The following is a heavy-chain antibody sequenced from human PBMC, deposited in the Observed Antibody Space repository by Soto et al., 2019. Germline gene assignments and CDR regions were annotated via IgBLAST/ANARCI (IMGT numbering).Heavy chain of an antibody. D-gene: IGHD3-3*01. V-gene: IGHV4-4*07. Sequence: SETLSLTCTVSGGSISPYYWSWIRQPAGKGLERIGRIYASGSTNYNPSLKGRVTMSVATSKNQFSLKLSSMTAADTAVYYCARGGMVIIPSATAFDYWGQGTLVTVSS. CDR2: IYASGST. CDR1: GGSISPYY. J-gene: IGHJ4*02. CDR3: ARGGMVIIPSATAFDY.